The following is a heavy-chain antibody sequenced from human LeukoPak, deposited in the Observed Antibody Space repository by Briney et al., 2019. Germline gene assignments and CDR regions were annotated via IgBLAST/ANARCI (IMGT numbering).Heavy chain of an antibody. CDR2: ISSKANYYAT. J-gene: IGHJ2*01. CDR3: TRSASVDIGGRPDFCYFDL. V-gene: IGHV3-73*01. CDR1: GFSCNGNG. Sequence: GGSLRLSCEGSGFSCNGNGLHWVPQASGQGLKWLGSISSKANYYATAYVESVKGRFIVSRDDSKRSAYLQMNDLKTEDTAVYYCTRSASVDIGGRPDFCYFDLWGRGTLVAVSS. D-gene: IGHD1-26*01.